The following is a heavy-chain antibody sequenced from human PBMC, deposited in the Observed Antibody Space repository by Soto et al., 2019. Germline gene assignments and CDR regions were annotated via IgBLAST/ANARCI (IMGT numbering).Heavy chain of an antibody. Sequence: QVQLQESGPGLVKPSGTLSLTCAVSGGSISSSNWWSWVRQPPGKGLEWIGEIYHSGSTNYNPSRKRRVTLSVDKSTNHFSLKLSSVTAADTAVYYCARDPGSSFWSWGQGSLVTVSS. D-gene: IGHD6-6*01. CDR2: IYHSGST. J-gene: IGHJ4*02. CDR1: GGSISSSNW. V-gene: IGHV4-4*02. CDR3: ARDPGSSFWS.